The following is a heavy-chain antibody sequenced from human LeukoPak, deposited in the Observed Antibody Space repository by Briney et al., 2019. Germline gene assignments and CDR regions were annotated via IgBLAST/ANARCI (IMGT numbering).Heavy chain of an antibody. CDR2: IGAGGGGGST. D-gene: IGHD6-19*01. CDR1: GSTVSSNY. V-gene: IGHV3-23*01. Sequence: PGGSLRLSCAASGSTVSSNYMSWVRQAPGKGLEWVSSIGAGGGGGSTVYADSVKGRFAISRDNSKNTLFLQMNNLRAEDTAVYYCAIDPYSSGWRGGDYFDYWGQGTLVTVSS. J-gene: IGHJ4*02. CDR3: AIDPYSSGWRGGDYFDY.